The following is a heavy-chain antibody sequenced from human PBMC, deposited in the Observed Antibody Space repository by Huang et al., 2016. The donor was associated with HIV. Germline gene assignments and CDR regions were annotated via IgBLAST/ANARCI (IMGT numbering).Heavy chain of an antibody. CDR2: FAPEHGET. D-gene: IGHD2-21*01. V-gene: IGHV1-24*01. CDR3: AAGYDTYYDI. J-gene: IGHJ3*02. CDR1: GYTLTELS. Sequence: QVQLVQSGAEVKKPGASVKVSCKVSGYTLTELSIHWVRQAPGKGLEWMGGFAPEHGETIYAQNVQGRVTMTEETSRDTADMELHSLRPEDMAVYYCAAGYDTYYDIWGQGTMVIASS.